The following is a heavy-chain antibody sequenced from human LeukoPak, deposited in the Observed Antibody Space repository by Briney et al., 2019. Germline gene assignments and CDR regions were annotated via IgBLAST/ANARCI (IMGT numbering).Heavy chain of an antibody. Sequence: GGSLRLSCAASGFTFSSYWMSWVRQAPGKGLEWVANIKQDGSEKYYVASVKGRFTISRDNAKNSLYLQMNSLRAEDMAVYYCATWGSGWCFDYWGQGTMVTASS. CDR3: ATWGSGWCFDY. CDR1: GFTFSSYW. D-gene: IGHD6-19*01. CDR2: IKQDGSEK. V-gene: IGHV3-7*05. J-gene: IGHJ4*02.